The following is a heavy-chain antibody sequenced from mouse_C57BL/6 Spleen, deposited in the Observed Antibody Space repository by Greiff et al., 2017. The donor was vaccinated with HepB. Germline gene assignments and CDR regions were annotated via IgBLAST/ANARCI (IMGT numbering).Heavy chain of an antibody. Sequence: EVKLVESEGGLVQPGSSMKLSCTASGFTFSDYYMAWVRQVPEKGLEWVANINYDGSSTYYLDSLKSRFIISRDNAKNILYLQMSRLKSEDTATYYCAREGGSRYFDVWGTGTTVTVSS. V-gene: IGHV5-16*01. D-gene: IGHD1-1*02. CDR1: GFTFSDYY. J-gene: IGHJ1*03. CDR3: AREGGSRYFDV. CDR2: INYDGSST.